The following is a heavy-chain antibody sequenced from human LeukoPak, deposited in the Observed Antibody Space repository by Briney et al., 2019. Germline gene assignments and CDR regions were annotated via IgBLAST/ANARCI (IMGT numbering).Heavy chain of an antibody. CDR1: GFTFSSYW. J-gene: IGHJ4*02. Sequence: PGGSLRLSCAASGFTFSSYWMSWVRQAPGKGLEWVANIKQDGSEKYYVDSVKGPFTISRDNAKNSLYLQMNSLRAEDTAVYYCARVGCSGGSCFDYWGQGTLVSVSS. D-gene: IGHD2-15*01. CDR2: IKQDGSEK. V-gene: IGHV3-7*03. CDR3: ARVGCSGGSCFDY.